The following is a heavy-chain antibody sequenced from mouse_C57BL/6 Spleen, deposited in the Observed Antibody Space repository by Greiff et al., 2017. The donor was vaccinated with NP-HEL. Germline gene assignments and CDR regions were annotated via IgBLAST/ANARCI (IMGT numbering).Heavy chain of an antibody. D-gene: IGHD1-1*01. CDR1: GYAFSSYW. J-gene: IGHJ2*01. Sequence: QVQLQQSGAELVKPGASVKISCKASGYAFSSYWMNWVKQRPGKGLEGIGQIYPGDGDTNYNGKFKGKATLTADKSSSTAYMQRSSLTSQDSAVYFGARSYYGSSSYYFDYWGQGTTLTVSS. CDR3: ARSYYGSSSYYFDY. CDR2: IYPGDGDT. V-gene: IGHV1-80*01.